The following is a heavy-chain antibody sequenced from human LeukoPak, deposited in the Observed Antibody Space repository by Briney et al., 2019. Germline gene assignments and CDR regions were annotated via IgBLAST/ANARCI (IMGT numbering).Heavy chain of an antibody. V-gene: IGHV1-2*02. Sequence: ASVKVSCKASGYTFTGYYMHWVRQAPGQGRAGMEWINPNSGGTNSGQKFRGRVTMTRDTSISTAYMELSRLRSDDTAVYYCARDALRNRHWGAWFDPWGQGTLVTVSS. CDR1: GYTFTGYY. CDR3: ARDALRNRHWGAWFDP. CDR2: INPNSGGT. J-gene: IGHJ5*02. D-gene: IGHD7-27*01.